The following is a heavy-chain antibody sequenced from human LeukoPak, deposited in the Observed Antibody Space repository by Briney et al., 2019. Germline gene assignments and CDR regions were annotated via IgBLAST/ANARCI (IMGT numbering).Heavy chain of an antibody. CDR2: IYYSGST. CDR1: GGSVSSGSYY. J-gene: IGHJ6*02. D-gene: IGHD5-18*01. CDR3: ARVDTAYYYYGIDV. Sequence: PSETLSLTCTVSGGSVSSGSYYWSWIRQPPGKGLEWIGYIYYSGSTNYNPSLKSRVTISVDTSKNQFSLKLSSVTAADTAVYYCARVDTAYYYYGIDVWGQGTTVTVSS. V-gene: IGHV4-61*01.